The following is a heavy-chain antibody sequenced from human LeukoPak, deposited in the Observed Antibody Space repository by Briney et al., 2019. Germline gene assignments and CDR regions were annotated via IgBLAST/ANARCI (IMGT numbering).Heavy chain of an antibody. Sequence: ASVKVSCKASGYTFTSYDINWVRQATGQGLEWMGWMNPNSGNTGYAQKFQGRVTITRNTSISTAYMELSSLTSEDTAVYYCARGTGYNYGFGYWGQGTLVTVSS. J-gene: IGHJ4*02. CDR2: MNPNSGNT. CDR1: GYTFTSYD. D-gene: IGHD5-18*01. V-gene: IGHV1-8*03. CDR3: ARGTGYNYGFGY.